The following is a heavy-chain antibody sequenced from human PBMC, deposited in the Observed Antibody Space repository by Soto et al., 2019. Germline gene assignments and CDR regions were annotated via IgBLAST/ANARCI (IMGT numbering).Heavy chain of an antibody. Sequence: EVQLLESGGGLVQPGGSLRLSCAASGFTFSNYGMSWVRQAPGKGLEWVSVISGSGGSTYYADSVKGRFTLSRDNSKNTGYLQMNSLRAEDTAVYYCAKGCPVGVPLLRDLHDWGQGTLVTVSS. D-gene: IGHD2-15*01. CDR2: ISGSGGST. CDR1: GFTFSNYG. CDR3: AKGCPVGVPLLRDLHD. V-gene: IGHV3-23*01. J-gene: IGHJ1*01.